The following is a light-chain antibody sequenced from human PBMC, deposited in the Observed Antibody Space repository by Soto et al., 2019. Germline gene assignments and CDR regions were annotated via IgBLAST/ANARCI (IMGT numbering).Light chain of an antibody. V-gene: IGKV3-20*01. CDR3: KQYGVSVPWT. CDR1: QTISRNY. J-gene: IGKJ1*01. Sequence: ELVLTQSPGTLSLSPGERATVSCRASQTISRNYLVWYQKKPGQAPRLLIYGASTRAIGIPDRFTGSGSGTVFTIPVPRLEPEAFEVNYCKQYGVSVPWTFGQGPKVE. CDR2: GAS.